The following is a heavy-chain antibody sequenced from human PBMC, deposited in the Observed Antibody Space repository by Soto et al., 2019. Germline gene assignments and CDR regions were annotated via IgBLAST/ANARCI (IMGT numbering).Heavy chain of an antibody. V-gene: IGHV3-23*01. CDR2: IGGSSGST. CDR1: GFTFRSYA. Sequence: PGGSLRLSCAASGFTFRSYAMSWVRQAPGKGLEWVSAIGGSSGSTDYADSVKGRFTISRDNSKNTLFLQMNSLRAEDTAVYYCAKDRSSTSCYAFDDWVQGIRVTVSS. J-gene: IGHJ4*02. CDR3: AKDRSSTSCYAFDD. D-gene: IGHD2-2*01.